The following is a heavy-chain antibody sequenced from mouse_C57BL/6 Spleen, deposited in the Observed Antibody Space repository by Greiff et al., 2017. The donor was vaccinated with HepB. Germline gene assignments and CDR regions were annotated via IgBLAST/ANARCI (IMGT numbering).Heavy chain of an antibody. CDR1: GYTFTSYW. Sequence: QVQLQQPGAELVMPGASVKLSCKASGYTFTSYWMHWVKQRPGQGLEWIGEIDPSDSYTNYNQKFKGKSTLTVDKSSSTAYMQLSSLTSEDSAVYYGARGYYGSSPVYFDYWGQGTTLTVSS. D-gene: IGHD1-1*01. J-gene: IGHJ2*01. CDR2: IDPSDSYT. CDR3: ARGYYGSSPVYFDY. V-gene: IGHV1-69*01.